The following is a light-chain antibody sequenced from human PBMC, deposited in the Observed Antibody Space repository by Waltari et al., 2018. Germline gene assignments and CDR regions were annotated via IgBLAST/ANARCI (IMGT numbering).Light chain of an antibody. V-gene: IGKV3-20*01. J-gene: IGKJ1*01. CDR2: GAT. CDR3: QHYGSSSWT. CDR1: QTIRRNK. Sequence: LLTQSPVTLSLSPGEGATLSCRASQTIRRNKLAWYQQKLGQTRRLLSFGATNGATDVPDRFDGSGSGADYSLMITRLEPEESAVYFWQHYGSSSWTVGQGTRGE.